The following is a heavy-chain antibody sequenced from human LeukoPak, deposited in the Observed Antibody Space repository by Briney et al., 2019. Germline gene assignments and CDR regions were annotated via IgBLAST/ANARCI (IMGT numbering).Heavy chain of an antibody. CDR3: ARIDEDQLLELDY. CDR1: RFTFSSYS. CDR2: ISSSSSYI. D-gene: IGHD2-2*01. J-gene: IGHJ4*02. V-gene: IGHV3-21*01. Sequence: GGSLRLSCAASRFTFSSYSMNWVRQAPGKGLEWVSSISSSSSYIYYADSVKGRFTISRDNAKNSLYLQMNSLRAEDTAVYYCARIDEDQLLELDYWGQGTLVTVSS.